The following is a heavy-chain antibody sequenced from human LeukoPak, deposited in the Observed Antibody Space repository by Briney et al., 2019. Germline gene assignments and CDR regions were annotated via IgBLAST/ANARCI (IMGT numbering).Heavy chain of an antibody. D-gene: IGHD1-26*01. J-gene: IGHJ5*02. CDR3: ARGMGATTWFDP. Sequence: SETLSLTCAVYGGSFSGYYWSWIRQPPGKGLEWIGEINHSGSTNYNPSLKSRVTISVDTSKNQFSLKLSSVTAADTAVYYCARGMGATTWFDPWGQGTLVTVSS. CDR2: INHSGST. CDR1: GGSFSGYY. V-gene: IGHV4-34*01.